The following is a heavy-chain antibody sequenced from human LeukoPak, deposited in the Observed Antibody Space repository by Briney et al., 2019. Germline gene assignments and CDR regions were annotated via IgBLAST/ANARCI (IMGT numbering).Heavy chain of an antibody. Sequence: GASVTVSCKSSGYTFTSYYMHWVRQAPGQGLEWMGIINPSGGSTSYAQKFQGRVTMTRDTSTSTVYMELSSLSSEDTAVYYCARGRITGPGILVYWGQGTLVTVSS. CDR3: ARGRITGPGILVY. V-gene: IGHV1-46*01. CDR2: INPSGGST. CDR1: GYTFTSYY. J-gene: IGHJ4*02. D-gene: IGHD1-20*01.